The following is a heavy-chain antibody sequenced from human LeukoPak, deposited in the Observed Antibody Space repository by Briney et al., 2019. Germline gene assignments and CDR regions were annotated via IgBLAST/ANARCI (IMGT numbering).Heavy chain of an antibody. V-gene: IGHV1-18*01. CDR2: ISAYNGNT. CDR3: ATIEYYYDSSGYNLAPKNFDY. D-gene: IGHD3-22*01. Sequence: GASVKVSCKASGGTFSSYAISWVRQAPGQGLEWMGWISAYNGNTNYAQKLQGRVTMTTDTSTSTAYMELRSLRSDDTAVYYCATIEYYYDSSGYNLAPKNFDYWGQGTLVTVSS. J-gene: IGHJ4*02. CDR1: GGTFSSYA.